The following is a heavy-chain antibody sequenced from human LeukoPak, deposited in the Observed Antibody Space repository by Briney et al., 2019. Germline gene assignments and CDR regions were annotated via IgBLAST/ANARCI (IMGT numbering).Heavy chain of an antibody. CDR3: ARVRGWLHYPLDY. J-gene: IGHJ4*02. V-gene: IGHV1-8*01. Sequence: ASVKVSCKASGYTFTSYDINWVRQATGQGLEWMGWMNPNSGNTGYAQKFQGRVTMTRNTSISTAYMELSSLRSEDTAVYDWARVRGWLHYPLDYWGQGTLVTVSS. CDR1: GYTFTSYD. CDR2: MNPNSGNT. D-gene: IGHD5-24*01.